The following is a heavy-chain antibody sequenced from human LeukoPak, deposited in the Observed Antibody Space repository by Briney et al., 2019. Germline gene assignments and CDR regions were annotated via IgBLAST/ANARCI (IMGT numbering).Heavy chain of an antibody. Sequence: SVKVSCKASGGTFSSYAISWVRQAPGQGLEWMGGIIPIFGTANYAQKFQGRVTITADESTSTAYMELSSLRSGDTAVYYCARAARVVATKYYYDSSGYHLVYWGQGTLVTVSS. CDR3: ARAARVVATKYYYDSSGYHLVY. V-gene: IGHV1-69*01. CDR1: GGTFSSYA. CDR2: IIPIFGTA. J-gene: IGHJ4*02. D-gene: IGHD3-22*01.